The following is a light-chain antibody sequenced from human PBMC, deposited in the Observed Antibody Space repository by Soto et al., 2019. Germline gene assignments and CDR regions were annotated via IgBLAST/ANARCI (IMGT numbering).Light chain of an antibody. J-gene: IGKJ4*01. CDR1: QSVSSY. V-gene: IGKV3-11*01. CDR3: QARRYLPLP. CDR2: DAS. Sequence: EIVLTQSPATLSLSPGERATLSCRASQSVSSYLAWYQQKPGQAPRFLIYDASNRATGIPARFSGSGSGTDFTLTISSLEAEDFAVYYRQARRYLPLPLGGGTKV.